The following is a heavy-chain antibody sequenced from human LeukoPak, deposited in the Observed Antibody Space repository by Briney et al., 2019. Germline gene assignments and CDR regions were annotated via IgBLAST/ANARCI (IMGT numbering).Heavy chain of an antibody. CDR2: ISYDGSNK. CDR3: ARGGHFNFDY. Sequence: PGGSLRLSCAASGFTFSSFGMHWVRQAPGKGLEWVAVISYDGSNKYYADSVKGRFSISRDNAKNSLFLQMNSLRTEDTAVYYCARGGHFNFDYWGQGTLVIVSS. CDR1: GFTFSSFG. V-gene: IGHV3-30*03. D-gene: IGHD5-12*01. J-gene: IGHJ4*02.